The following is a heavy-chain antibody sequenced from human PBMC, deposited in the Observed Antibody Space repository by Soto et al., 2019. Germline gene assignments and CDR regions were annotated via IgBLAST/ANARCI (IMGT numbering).Heavy chain of an antibody. CDR1: GASIRSYH. V-gene: IGHV4-4*07. D-gene: IGHD3-3*01. CDR3: AKDDSSRRWFDP. J-gene: IGHJ5*02. Sequence: QVQLQESGPGLVKPSETLSLTCAVSGASIRSYHWSWIRQPAGKGLEWIGRMQHTGNTNYNPSLKSRVTMSVDTSKNQISLKMTSVTAADTAVYFCAKDDSSRRWFDPWGQGILVIVSS. CDR2: MQHTGNT.